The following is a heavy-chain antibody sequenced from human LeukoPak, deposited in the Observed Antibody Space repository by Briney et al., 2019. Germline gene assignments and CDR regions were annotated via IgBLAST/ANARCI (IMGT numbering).Heavy chain of an antibody. CDR3: ARPNYDFWSGVLNWFDP. D-gene: IGHD3-3*01. CDR2: MNPNSGNT. CDR1: GYTFTSYD. J-gene: IGHJ5*02. Sequence: ASVKVSCKASGYTFTSYDINWVRQATGQGLEWMGWMNPNSGNTGYAQKLQGRVTMTTDTSTSTAYMELRSLRSDDTAVYYRARPNYDFWSGVLNWFDPWGQGTLVTVSS. V-gene: IGHV1-8*01.